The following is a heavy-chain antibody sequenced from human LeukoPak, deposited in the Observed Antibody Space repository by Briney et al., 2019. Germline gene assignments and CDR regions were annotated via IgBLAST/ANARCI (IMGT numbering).Heavy chain of an antibody. CDR2: ITSSGDST. CDR3: ARGYSSTWTFFDY. J-gene: IGHJ4*02. Sequence: GGSLRLSCAASGFTFSSYPMHWVRQAPGKGLEYVSAITSSGDSTYYANSVKDRFTISRDNSKNTLYLQMGSLRAEDMAVYYCARGYSSTWTFFDYWGQGTLVTVSS. CDR1: GFTFSSYP. D-gene: IGHD6-13*01. V-gene: IGHV3-64*01.